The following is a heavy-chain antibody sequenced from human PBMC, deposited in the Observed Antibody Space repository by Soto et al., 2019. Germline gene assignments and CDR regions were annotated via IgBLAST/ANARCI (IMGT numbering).Heavy chain of an antibody. J-gene: IGHJ6*02. D-gene: IGHD2-15*01. Sequence: GGSLRLSCAASGFTFSSYAMHWIRQAPGKGLEWVAVISYDGSNKYYADSVKGRFTISRDNSKNTLYLQMNSLRAEDTAVYYFARGVVAKCWADHQDVKDFRAQGTSVPVSS. CDR2: ISYDGSNK. CDR3: ARGVVAKCWADHQDVKDF. CDR1: GFTFSSYA. V-gene: IGHV3-30-3*01.